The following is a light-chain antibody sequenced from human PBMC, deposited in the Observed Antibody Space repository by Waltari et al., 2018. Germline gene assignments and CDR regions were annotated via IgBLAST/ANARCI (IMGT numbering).Light chain of an antibody. V-gene: IGKV1-NL1*01. Sequence: DIQMTQSPSSLSAFVGDTVTITCRASQGITNSLAWYQQKPGKAPKLLLYTASRLESGVPSRLSGSESGTDFTLTISSLQPEDFATYYCQQYYSTPLTFGGGTKVEIK. CDR2: TAS. CDR1: QGITNS. J-gene: IGKJ4*01. CDR3: QQYYSTPLT.